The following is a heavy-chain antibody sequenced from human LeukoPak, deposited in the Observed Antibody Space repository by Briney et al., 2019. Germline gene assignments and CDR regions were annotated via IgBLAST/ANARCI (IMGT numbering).Heavy chain of an antibody. D-gene: IGHD3-9*01. CDR1: GYTFTGYY. J-gene: IGHJ4*02. CDR2: INPNSGGT. CDR3: ARDRVAFGILTPFHY. V-gene: IGHV1-2*02. Sequence: ASVKVSCKASGYTFTGYYMHWVRQAPGQGLEWMGWINPNSGGTNYAQKFQGRVTMTRDTSISTAYMELSRLRSDDTAVYYCARDRVAFGILTPFHYWGQGTLVTVSS.